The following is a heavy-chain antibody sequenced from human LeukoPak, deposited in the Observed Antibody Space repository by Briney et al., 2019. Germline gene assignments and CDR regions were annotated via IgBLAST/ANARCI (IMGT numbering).Heavy chain of an antibody. J-gene: IGHJ4*02. CDR2: INHSGST. D-gene: IGHD6-13*01. CDR3: ASEKQGLTDY. Sequence: SETLSLTCAVYGGSFSGYYWSWIRQPPGKGLEWIGEINHSGSTNYNPSLKSRVTISVDTSKNQFSLKLSSVTAADTAVYYCASEKQGLTDYWGQGTLVTVSS. V-gene: IGHV4-34*01. CDR1: GGSFSGYY.